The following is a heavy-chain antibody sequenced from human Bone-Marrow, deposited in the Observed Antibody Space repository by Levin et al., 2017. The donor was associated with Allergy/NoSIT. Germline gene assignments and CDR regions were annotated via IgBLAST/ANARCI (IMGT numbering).Heavy chain of an antibody. D-gene: IGHD1-14*01. Sequence: QPSETLSLTCAASGLTVSNNYMSWVRQAPGKGLEWVALIYSRGDTYYADSVKGRFTISRDNSKNTLYLQMNSLRTEDTAVYHCARNIPVTDLGFWGRGTLVTVSS. CDR3: ARNIPVTDLGF. V-gene: IGHV3-53*01. CDR1: GLTVSNNY. CDR2: IYSRGDT. J-gene: IGHJ4*02.